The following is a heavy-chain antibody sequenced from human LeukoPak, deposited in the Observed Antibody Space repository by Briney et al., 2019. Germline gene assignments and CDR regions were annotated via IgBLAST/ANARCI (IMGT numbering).Heavy chain of an antibody. D-gene: IGHD6-13*01. Sequence: PSETLSLTCTVSGGSISTYYWNWIRQPPGKGLEWIGYIYYSGATNYNPSLKSRVTISVDTSKNQFSPKLSSVTAADTAVYYCARGVYIAAAQYGFWGQGTLVTVSS. V-gene: IGHV4-59*01. CDR1: GGSISTYY. CDR2: IYYSGAT. J-gene: IGHJ4*02. CDR3: ARGVYIAAAQYGF.